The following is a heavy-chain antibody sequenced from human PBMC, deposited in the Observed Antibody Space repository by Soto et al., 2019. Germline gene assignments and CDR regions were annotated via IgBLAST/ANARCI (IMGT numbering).Heavy chain of an antibody. D-gene: IGHD2-15*01. CDR3: ARRGAPGDY. Sequence: QVQLVESGGGLVKPGGSLRLSCAASGFNFNDYYMSWISKDPGKGLEWLSYISHSGHITNYADSVKGRFTISRDNAKNSLYLQLTSLRVEDTAVYYCARRGAPGDYWGQGTRVTVSS. CDR1: GFNFNDYY. J-gene: IGHJ4*02. V-gene: IGHV3-11*01. CDR2: ISHSGHIT.